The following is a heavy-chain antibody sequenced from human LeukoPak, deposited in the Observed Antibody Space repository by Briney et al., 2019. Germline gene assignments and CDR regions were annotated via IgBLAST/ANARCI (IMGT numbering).Heavy chain of an antibody. V-gene: IGHV4-61*01. CDR2: IYYSGST. Sequence: SETLSLTCTVSGGSISSGSYYWSWIRQPPGKGLEWIGYIYYSGSTNYNPSLKSRVTISVDTSKNQFSLKLSSVTAADTAVYYCAGYCSSTSCRGGWYMDVWGKGTTVTVSS. CDR1: GGSISSGSYY. D-gene: IGHD2-2*01. J-gene: IGHJ6*03. CDR3: AGYCSSTSCRGGWYMDV.